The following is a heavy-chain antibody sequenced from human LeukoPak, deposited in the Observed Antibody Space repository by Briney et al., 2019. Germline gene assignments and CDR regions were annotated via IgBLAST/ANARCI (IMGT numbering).Heavy chain of an antibody. CDR3: ARDPGYCSGGSCQYYYYYYMDV. V-gene: IGHV3-21*01. D-gene: IGHD2-15*01. J-gene: IGHJ6*03. Sequence: GGSLRLSCAASGFTFSSYSMNWVRQAPGKGLEWVSSISSSSSYIYYADSVKGRFTISRDNAKNSLYLQMNSLRAEDTAVYCCARDPGYCSGGSCQYYYYYYMDVWGKGTTVTVSS. CDR2: ISSSSSYI. CDR1: GFTFSSYS.